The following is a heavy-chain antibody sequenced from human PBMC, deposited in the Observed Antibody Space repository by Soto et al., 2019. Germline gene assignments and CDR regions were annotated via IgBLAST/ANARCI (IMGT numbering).Heavy chain of an antibody. CDR3: ANGGWLDDY. Sequence: EVQLLESGGGLVQPGGSLTLSCVASGFTFSNFDMSWVRQAPGKGLEWVSIISASDVRTHYADSVQGRFTISRDNSKNTLYLQMNSLRAEDTAIYYCANGGWLDDYGGQGTLVIVSA. CDR1: GFTFSNFD. V-gene: IGHV3-23*01. D-gene: IGHD6-19*01. J-gene: IGHJ4*02. CDR2: ISASDVRT.